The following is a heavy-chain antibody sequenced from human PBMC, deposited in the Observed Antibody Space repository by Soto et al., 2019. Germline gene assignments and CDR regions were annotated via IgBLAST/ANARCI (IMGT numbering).Heavy chain of an antibody. J-gene: IGHJ4*02. CDR3: AKRHSNRWYYLDN. Sequence: SRRLYCARSGLSFSSYDMHWVRQAPGKGLEWVAVISFDGNNKYYADSLKGRFTISRDNSKNTVYLQMNSLRAEDTAVYYCAKRHSNRWYYLDNWGQGTLDTVSS. CDR2: ISFDGNNK. V-gene: IGHV3-30*18. CDR1: GLSFSSYD. D-gene: IGHD3-22*01.